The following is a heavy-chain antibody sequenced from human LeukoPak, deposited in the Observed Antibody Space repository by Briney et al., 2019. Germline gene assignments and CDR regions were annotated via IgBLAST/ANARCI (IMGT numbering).Heavy chain of an antibody. D-gene: IGHD3-22*01. CDR1: GGSVRSDSYY. Sequence: SETLSLTCTVSGGSVRSDSYYWSWIRQPPGKGLEWIGYVYYSGSTNYNPSLKSRVTISVDTSKNQFSLKLSSVTATDTAVYYCARGVSMIVVVIHDWYFDLWGRGTLVTVSS. CDR3: ARGVSMIVVVIHDWYFDL. J-gene: IGHJ2*01. V-gene: IGHV4-61*01. CDR2: VYYSGST.